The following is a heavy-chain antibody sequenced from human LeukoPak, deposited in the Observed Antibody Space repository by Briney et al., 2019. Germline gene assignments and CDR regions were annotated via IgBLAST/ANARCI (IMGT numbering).Heavy chain of an antibody. D-gene: IGHD5-12*01. Sequence: GASVKVSRKASGHTFTNYGIIWVRQAPGQGLEWMGWISAYNGNTNYAQKLQDRVTMTTDTSTSTAYMELRSLRSDDTAVYYCARDDALVATGSFDYWGQGTLVTVSS. V-gene: IGHV1-18*01. CDR3: ARDDALVATGSFDY. CDR1: GHTFTNYG. J-gene: IGHJ4*02. CDR2: ISAYNGNT.